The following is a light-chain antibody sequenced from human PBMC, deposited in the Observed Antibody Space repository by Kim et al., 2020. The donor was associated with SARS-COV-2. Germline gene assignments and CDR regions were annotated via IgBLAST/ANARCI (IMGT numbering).Light chain of an antibody. CDR2: GAS. V-gene: IGKV1-27*01. CDR1: QGISNS. J-gene: IGKJ1*01. CDR3: QKYNSAPWT. Sequence: DIQMTQSPSSLSASVGDRVTITCRATQGISNSLAWYQQKPGKVPKLLIYGASTLQSGVPPRFSGSGSGTDFTLTISSLQPEDVATYYCQKYNSAPWTFGQGTKVDIK.